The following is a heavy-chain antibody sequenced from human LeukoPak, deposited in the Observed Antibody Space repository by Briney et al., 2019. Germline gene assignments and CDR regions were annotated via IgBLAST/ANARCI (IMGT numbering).Heavy chain of an antibody. J-gene: IGHJ5*02. CDR2: IYHSGST. CDR3: ARVVTYTGYDYWFDP. Sequence: SETLSLTCTVSGYSISSGYYWGWIRQPPGKGLEWIGSIYHSGSTYYNPSLKSRVTISVDTSKNQFSLKLSSVTAADTAVYYCARVVTYTGYDYWFDPWGQGTLVTVSS. V-gene: IGHV4-38-2*02. CDR1: GYSISSGYY. D-gene: IGHD5-12*01.